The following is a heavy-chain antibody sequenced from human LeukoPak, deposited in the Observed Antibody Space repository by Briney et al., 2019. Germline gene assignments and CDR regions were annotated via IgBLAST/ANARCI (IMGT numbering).Heavy chain of an antibody. Sequence: GESLKISCKGSGYSFTSYWIGWLRQMPGKGREGMGIIYPVDSYTRYSPYFQGQVPISADKSISTAYLQWSSLKASDTAMYYCARLYYDSSGYYFRLGDYWGQGTLVTVSS. CDR2: IYPVDSYT. D-gene: IGHD3-22*01. CDR3: ARLYYDSSGYYFRLGDY. J-gene: IGHJ4*02. V-gene: IGHV5-51*01. CDR1: GYSFTSYW.